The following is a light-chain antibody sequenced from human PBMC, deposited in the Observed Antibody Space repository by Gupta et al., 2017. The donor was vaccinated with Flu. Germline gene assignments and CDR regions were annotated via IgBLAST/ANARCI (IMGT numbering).Light chain of an antibody. V-gene: IGLV2-11*01. J-gene: IGLJ3*02. CDR3: CSYAGSYSV. CDR2: DVT. Sequence: QSALTQPRSVSGSPGQSVTISCTGTSSDVGGYNYVSWYQHHPGDAHKFIIYDVTERTSGVPVRFSGSKSGTTASLTISGLQAEDEDDYYCCSYAGSYSVFGGGTKLTVL. CDR1: SSDVGGYNY.